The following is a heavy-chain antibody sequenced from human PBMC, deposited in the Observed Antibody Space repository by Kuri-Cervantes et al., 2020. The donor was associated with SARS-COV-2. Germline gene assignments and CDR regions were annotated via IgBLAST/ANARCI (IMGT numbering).Heavy chain of an antibody. Sequence: SETLSLTCTVSGGSISSSSYYWGWIRQPPGKGLEWIGSIYYSGSTYYNPSLKSRVTISVDTSKNQFSLKLSSVTAADTAVYYCARDKSDAPVWFRGFDPWGQGTLVTVSS. D-gene: IGHD3-10*01. CDR3: ARDKSDAPVWFRGFDP. CDR2: IYYSGST. CDR1: GGSISSSSYY. J-gene: IGHJ5*02. V-gene: IGHV4-39*07.